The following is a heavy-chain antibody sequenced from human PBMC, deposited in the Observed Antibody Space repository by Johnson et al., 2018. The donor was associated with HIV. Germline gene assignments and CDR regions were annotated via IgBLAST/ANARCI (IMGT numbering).Heavy chain of an antibody. Sequence: VQLVESGGGLIQPGGSLRLSCAASGFTVSSNYMSWVRQAPGKGLEWVSLIYSGGRTYYADSVKGRFTISRDNSKNTLYLQMNSLRAEDTAVYYCAKSWYSGSYDRMGAFDIWGQGTMVTVSS. CDR1: GFTVSSNY. V-gene: IGHV3-53*01. D-gene: IGHD1-26*01. J-gene: IGHJ3*02. CDR2: IYSGGRT. CDR3: AKSWYSGSYDRMGAFDI.